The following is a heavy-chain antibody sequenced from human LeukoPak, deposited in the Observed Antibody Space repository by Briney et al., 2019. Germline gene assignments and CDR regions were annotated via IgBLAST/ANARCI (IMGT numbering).Heavy chain of an antibody. V-gene: IGHV3-74*01. CDR2: INSDGRNA. Sequence: GGSLTLSCPASGFTFSTYWMHWVRQAAGKGRVWVSHINSDGRNATYADSVTGRFTISRDNAKNTLYLQMNSLRAEDTAVYYCARVLAQQQGYWGQGTLVTVSS. D-gene: IGHD6-13*01. CDR1: GFTFSTYW. J-gene: IGHJ4*02. CDR3: ARVLAQQQGY.